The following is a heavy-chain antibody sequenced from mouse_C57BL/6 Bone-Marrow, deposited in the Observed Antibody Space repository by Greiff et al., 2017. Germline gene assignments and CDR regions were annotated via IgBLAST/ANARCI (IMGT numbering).Heavy chain of an antibody. V-gene: IGHV1-77*01. Sequence: QVHVKQSGAELVKPGASVKISCKASGYTFTDYYINWVKQRPGQGLEWIGKIGPGSGSTYYNEQFKGKATLTADKPSSTAYMQLSSLTSEDSAVYYCAHGNYFYWYFAVWGTGTTVTVSS. D-gene: IGHD2-1*01. CDR2: IGPGSGST. J-gene: IGHJ1*03. CDR3: AHGNYFYWYFAV. CDR1: GYTFTDYY.